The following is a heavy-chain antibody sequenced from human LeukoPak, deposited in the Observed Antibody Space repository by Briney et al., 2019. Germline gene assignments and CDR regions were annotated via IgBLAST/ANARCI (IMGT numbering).Heavy chain of an antibody. V-gene: IGHV1-69*05. J-gene: IGHJ4*02. D-gene: IGHD1/OR15-1a*01. Sequence: GASVKVSCKASGGTFSSYAISWVRQAPGQGLEWMGGIIPIFGTANYAQKFQGRVTITTDESTSTAYMELSSLRSEDTAVYYCATNFNWNKSGFNYWGQGTLVTVSS. CDR2: IIPIFGTA. CDR3: ATNFNWNKSGFNY. CDR1: GGTFSSYA.